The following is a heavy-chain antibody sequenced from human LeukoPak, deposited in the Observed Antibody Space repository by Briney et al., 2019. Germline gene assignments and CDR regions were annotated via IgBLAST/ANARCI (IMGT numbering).Heavy chain of an antibody. CDR3: AITAGYCSSTSCPGAAFDI. CDR1: GYSFTSYW. V-gene: IGHV5-51*01. D-gene: IGHD2-2*01. CDR2: IYPGDSDT. Sequence: GESLKISCKGSGYSFTSYWIGWVRQMPGKGLEWMGIIYPGDSDTRYSPSFQGQVTISADKSISTAYLQWSSLKASDTAMYYCAITAGYCSSTSCPGAAFDIWGQGTMVTVSS. J-gene: IGHJ3*02.